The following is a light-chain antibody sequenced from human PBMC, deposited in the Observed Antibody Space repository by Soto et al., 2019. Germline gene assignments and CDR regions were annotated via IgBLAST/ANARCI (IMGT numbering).Light chain of an antibody. CDR1: QGIGNN. Sequence: DIQMTQSPSSLSASLGDRVTITCRASQGIGNNLGWYQQKPGKAPKRLIYAAYNLESGVPSRFSGSGSGTEFTLTIGSLQPEDFATYYCLQHNTYPYTFGQGTKLEIE. J-gene: IGKJ2*01. V-gene: IGKV1-17*01. CDR3: LQHNTYPYT. CDR2: AAY.